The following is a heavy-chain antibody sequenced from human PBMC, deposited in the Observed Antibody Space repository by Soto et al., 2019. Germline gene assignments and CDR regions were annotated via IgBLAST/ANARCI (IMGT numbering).Heavy chain of an antibody. D-gene: IGHD3-22*01. CDR3: ARAGHYYDSSGYAT. V-gene: IGHV1-18*01. CDR2: ISAYNGNT. CDR1: GYSFATSG. J-gene: IGHJ5*02. Sequence: GASVKVSCKASGYSFATSGISWVRQAPGQGLEWMGWISAYNGNTNYEQKLQDGVTMTTDTSTSTAYLELRSLRSDDTAVYYCARAGHYYDSSGYATWGQGTLVTVSS.